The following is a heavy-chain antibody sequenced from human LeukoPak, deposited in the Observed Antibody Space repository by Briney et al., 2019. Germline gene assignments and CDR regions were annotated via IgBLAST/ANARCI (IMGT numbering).Heavy chain of an antibody. J-gene: IGHJ4*02. CDR2: LRYDGSNK. D-gene: IGHD2-21*01. V-gene: IGHV3-30*02. Sequence: GGSLRLSCAASGFTFSSYGMHWVRQAPGKGLDWVAFLRYDGSNKYYADSVKGRFTISRDNSKNTLYLQMNSLRAEDTAVYYCAKREFVVVIESHFDYWGQGALVTVSS. CDR3: AKREFVVVIESHFDY. CDR1: GFTFSSYG.